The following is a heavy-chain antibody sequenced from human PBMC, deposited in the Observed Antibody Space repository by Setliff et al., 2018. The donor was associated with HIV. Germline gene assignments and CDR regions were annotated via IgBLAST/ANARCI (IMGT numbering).Heavy chain of an antibody. Sequence: PSETLSLTCSVSGDSISTGTYYWGWIRQPPGKGLEWIGSVSYSGSTYYKPSLKSRVTISVDTSKNQFSLKLSSVTAADTAVYYCARDGVVPKYYGMDVWGQGTTVTVSS. CDR1: GDSISTGTYY. V-gene: IGHV4-39*07. CDR3: ARDGVVPKYYGMDV. D-gene: IGHD2-2*01. CDR2: VSYSGST. J-gene: IGHJ6*02.